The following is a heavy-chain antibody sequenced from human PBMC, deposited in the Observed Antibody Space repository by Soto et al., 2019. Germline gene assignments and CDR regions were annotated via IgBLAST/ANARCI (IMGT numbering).Heavy chain of an antibody. V-gene: IGHV1-3*01. D-gene: IGHD3-3*01. CDR3: ARENVLRFLEWFYHFDY. CDR1: GYTFTSYS. J-gene: IGHJ4*02. CDR2: INAGNGNT. Sequence: ASVKVSCKASGYTFTSYSMHWVRQAPGQRLEWMGWINAGNGNTKYSQKFQGRVTITRDTSASTAYMELSSLRSEDTAVYYCARENVLRFLEWFYHFDYWGQGTLVTVSS.